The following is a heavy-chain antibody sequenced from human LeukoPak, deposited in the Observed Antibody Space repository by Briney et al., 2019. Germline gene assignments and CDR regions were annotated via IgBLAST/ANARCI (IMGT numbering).Heavy chain of an antibody. V-gene: IGHV3-23*01. CDR1: GFTCSSYA. CDR2: ISGSGGST. Sequence: GGSLRLSCAASGFTCSSYAMSWVRQAPGKGLEWVSAISGSGGSTYYADSVKGRFTISRDNSKNTLYLQMNSLRAEDTAVYYCAKDKRPTYFDWLFDYWGQGTLVTVSS. CDR3: AKDKRPTYFDWLFDY. J-gene: IGHJ4*02. D-gene: IGHD3-9*01.